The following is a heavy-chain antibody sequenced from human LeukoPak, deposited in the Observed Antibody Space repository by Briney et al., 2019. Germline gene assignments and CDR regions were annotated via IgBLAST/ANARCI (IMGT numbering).Heavy chain of an antibody. D-gene: IGHD1-26*01. J-gene: IGHJ3*02. CDR1: GFTFSSYS. CDR2: ISSSYSTT. V-gene: IGHV3-48*02. Sequence: GGSLRLSCAASGFTFSSYSMNWVRQAPGKGLEWVSYISSSYSTTNYADSVKGRLTISRDDAKNSLYLQMNSLRDEDTAVFYCARILSGSGSYGAFDIWGQGTMVTVSS. CDR3: ARILSGSGSYGAFDI.